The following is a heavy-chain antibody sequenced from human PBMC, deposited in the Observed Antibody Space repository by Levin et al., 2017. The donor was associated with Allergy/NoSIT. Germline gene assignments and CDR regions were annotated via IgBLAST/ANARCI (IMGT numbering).Heavy chain of an antibody. CDR2: IKSKTDGGTT. CDR3: TTDQGGDYAWSDAFDI. V-gene: IGHV3-15*01. CDR1: GFTFSNAW. Sequence: GESLKISCAASGFTFSNAWMSWVRQAPGKGLEWVGRIKSKTDGGTTDYAAPVKGRFTISRDDSKNTLYLQMNSLKTEDTAVYYCTTDQGGDYAWSDAFDIWGQGTMVTVSS. D-gene: IGHD4-17*01. J-gene: IGHJ3*02.